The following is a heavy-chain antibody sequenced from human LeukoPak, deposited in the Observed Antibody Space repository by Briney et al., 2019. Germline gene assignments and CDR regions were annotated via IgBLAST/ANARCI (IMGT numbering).Heavy chain of an antibody. D-gene: IGHD6-13*01. CDR3: ATSRWSGGGYDAFAM. Sequence: PGGSLRLSCAASGFTFSTYEMNWVRQAPGKGLEWVSYISSGGSTINYADSLEGRFTISRDNAKNSLYLQMNSLRAEDTALYYCATSRWSGGGYDAFAMWGQGTVVTVSS. V-gene: IGHV3-48*03. CDR2: ISSGGSTI. J-gene: IGHJ3*02. CDR1: GFTFSTYE.